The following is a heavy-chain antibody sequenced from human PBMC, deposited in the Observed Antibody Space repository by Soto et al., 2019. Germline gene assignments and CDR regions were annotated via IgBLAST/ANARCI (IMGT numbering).Heavy chain of an antibody. J-gene: IGHJ5*02. Sequence: SETLSLTCTVSAGSFSSHGYYWNWILQHPGRGLGGIGLISDNGNTHYNPSLRPRFTISEDTSENQFSLNLSSVTAADTAVSYWAREEAVRIVRWFDLWGQGILVTVSS. CDR2: ISDNGNT. V-gene: IGHV4-31*03. D-gene: IGHD2-21*01. CDR3: AREEAVRIVRWFDL. CDR1: AGSFSSHGYY.